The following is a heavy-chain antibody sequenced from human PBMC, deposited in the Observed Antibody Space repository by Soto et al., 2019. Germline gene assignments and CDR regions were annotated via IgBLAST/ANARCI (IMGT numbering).Heavy chain of an antibody. CDR1: GFTFSSYA. D-gene: IGHD3-10*01. V-gene: IGHV3-30-3*01. CDR2: ISYDGSNK. J-gene: IGHJ6*02. CDR3: ARSAQRITMVRGVIIGYYYYYGMDV. Sequence: GGSLRLSCAASGFTFSSYAMHWVRQAPGKGLEWVAVISYDGSNKYYADSVKGRFTISRDNSKNTLYLQMNSLRAEDTAVYYCARSAQRITMVRGVIIGYYYYYGMDVWGQGTTVTVSS.